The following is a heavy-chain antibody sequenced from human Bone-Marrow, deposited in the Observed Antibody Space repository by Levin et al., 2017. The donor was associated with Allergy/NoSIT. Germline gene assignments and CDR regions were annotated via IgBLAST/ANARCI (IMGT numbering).Heavy chain of an antibody. CDR3: AKDILERGRYYYYGMDV. J-gene: IGHJ6*02. Sequence: PGGSLRLSCAASGFTFSSYGMHWFRQAPGKGLEWVAVISYDGSNKYYADSVKGRFTISRDNAKNTLYLQMNSLRAEDTAVYYCAKDILERGRYYYYGMDVWGQGTTVTVSS. CDR1: GFTFSSYG. CDR2: ISYDGSNK. V-gene: IGHV3-30*18. D-gene: IGHD1-1*01.